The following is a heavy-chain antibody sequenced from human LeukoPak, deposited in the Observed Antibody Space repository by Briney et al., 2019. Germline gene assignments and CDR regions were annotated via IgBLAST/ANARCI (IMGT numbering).Heavy chain of an antibody. CDR2: VSSSSSYI. J-gene: IGHJ4*02. CDR3: ARVLAVAGGY. CDR1: GFTFSSYS. D-gene: IGHD6-19*01. Sequence: GGSLRLSCAASGFTFSSYSMNWVRQAPGKGLEWVSSVSSSSSYIYYADSVKGRFTISRDNAKNSLYLQMNSLRAEDTAVYYCARVLAVAGGYWGQGTLVTVSS. V-gene: IGHV3-21*01.